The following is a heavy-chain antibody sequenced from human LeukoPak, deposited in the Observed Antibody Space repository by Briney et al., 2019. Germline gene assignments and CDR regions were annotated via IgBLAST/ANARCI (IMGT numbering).Heavy chain of an antibody. CDR1: GGSISTSNYY. Sequence: PSETLSLTCTVSGGSISTSNYYWGWIRQPPGKGLEWIGNIFYSGSTYYSPSLKSRVTISLDTSRNQFSLKLNSVTAADTAVYYCARVRWLRLRNWFDPWGQGTLVTVSS. CDR3: ARVRWLRLRNWFDP. J-gene: IGHJ5*02. CDR2: IFYSGST. V-gene: IGHV4-39*07. D-gene: IGHD5-12*01.